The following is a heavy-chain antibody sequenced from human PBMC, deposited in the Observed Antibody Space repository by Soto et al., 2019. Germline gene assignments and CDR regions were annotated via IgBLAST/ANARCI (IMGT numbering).Heavy chain of an antibody. CDR3: ARDFTKSSSWPYYFNY. D-gene: IGHD6-13*01. Sequence: QVQLVQSGAEVKKPGASVKVSCKASGYTFTTYGISWVRQAPGQGLEWMGWISGYSGSTKFAQKLQGRVTMTTDTSTTTADMELRSLTSDDTAVYYCARDFTKSSSWPYYFNYWGQGTLVTVSS. CDR1: GYTFTTYG. CDR2: ISGYSGST. V-gene: IGHV1-18*01. J-gene: IGHJ4*02.